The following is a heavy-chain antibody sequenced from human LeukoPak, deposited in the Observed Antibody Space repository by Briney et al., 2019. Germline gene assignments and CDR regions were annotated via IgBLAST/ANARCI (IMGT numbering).Heavy chain of an antibody. CDR2: INPNSGDT. CDR3: ARGDGVCFTDYYMDV. V-gene: IGHV1-2*06. D-gene: IGHD2-8*01. CDR1: GYTFSGSY. Sequence: ASVKVSCKASGYTFSGSYIHWVRQAPGQGLEWLGRINPNSGDTNYAQNLHGRVTMTRDTSITTAYMELNSLTSDDTAVYFCARGDGVCFTDYYMDVWGKGTTVTVSS. J-gene: IGHJ6*03.